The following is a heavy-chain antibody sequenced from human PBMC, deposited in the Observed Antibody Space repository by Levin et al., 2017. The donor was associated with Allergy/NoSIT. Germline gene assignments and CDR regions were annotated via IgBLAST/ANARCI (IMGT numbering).Heavy chain of an antibody. CDR2: INWKGGRT. V-gene: IGHV3-20*04. D-gene: IGHD6-19*01. J-gene: IGHJ4*02. Sequence: ETLSLTCAASGFTFDDYGMNWVRQAPGKGLEWVSGINWKGGRTGYADSVKGRFTISRDNANNSLYLQMNSLRAEDTALYYCARDKGIAVAGGFDYWGQGTLVTVSS. CDR1: GFTFDDYG. CDR3: ARDKGIAVAGGFDY.